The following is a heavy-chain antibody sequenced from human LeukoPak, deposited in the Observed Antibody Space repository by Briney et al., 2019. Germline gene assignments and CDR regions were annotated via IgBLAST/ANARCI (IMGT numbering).Heavy chain of an antibody. Sequence: ASVKVSCKASRYTFSGHYMHWVRQAPGQGLEWMGWINPKSGGTNYEQKFQGRVTMTRDTSISTAYMELSRLRSDDTAVYYCARWRGYASDWSGPFDDWGQGTLVTVSS. CDR1: RYTFSGHY. CDR3: ARWRGYASDWSGPFDD. V-gene: IGHV1-2*02. CDR2: INPKSGGT. D-gene: IGHD6-19*01. J-gene: IGHJ4*02.